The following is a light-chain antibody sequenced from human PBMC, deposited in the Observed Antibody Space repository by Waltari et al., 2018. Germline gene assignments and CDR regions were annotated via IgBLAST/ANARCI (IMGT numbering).Light chain of an antibody. Sequence: QSVLTQPPAASGTPGQRVTISCSGSRSNIGNNLVYWYQQFPGTAPKLLIYTNYERPSGVPDRFSGSGSGTSASLAISGLRSEDEADYYCASWDDRLSGYVFGPGTKVIVL. V-gene: IGLV1-47*01. J-gene: IGLJ1*01. CDR3: ASWDDRLSGYV. CDR1: RSNIGNNL. CDR2: TNY.